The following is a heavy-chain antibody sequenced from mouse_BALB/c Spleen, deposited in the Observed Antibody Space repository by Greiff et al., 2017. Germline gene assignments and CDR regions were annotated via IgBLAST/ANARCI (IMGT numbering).Heavy chain of an antibody. J-gene: IGHJ3*01. CDR2: ISSGGSYT. Sequence: EVQLVESGGGLVKPGGSLKLSCAASGFTFSSYAMSWVRQTPEKRLEWVASISSGGSYTYYPDSVKGRFTISRDNAKNTLYLQMSSLKSEDTAMYYCARHGGGYEFAYWGQGTLVTVSA. CDR1: GFTFSSYA. CDR3: ARHGGGYEFAY. D-gene: IGHD1-2*01. V-gene: IGHV5-6*01.